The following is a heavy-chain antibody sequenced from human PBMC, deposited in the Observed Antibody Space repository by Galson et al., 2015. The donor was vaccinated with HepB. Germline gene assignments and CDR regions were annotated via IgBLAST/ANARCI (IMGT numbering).Heavy chain of an antibody. D-gene: IGHD6-19*01. CDR1: GGSFSGYY. J-gene: IGHJ5*02. CDR2: INHSGST. CDR3: ARGYTGIAVAGRPRFDP. Sequence: ETLSLTCAVYGGSFSGYYWSWIRQPPGKGLEWIGEINHSGSTNYNPSLKSRVTISVDTSKNQFSLKLSSVTAADTAVYYCARGYTGIAVAGRPRFDPWGQGTLVTVSS. V-gene: IGHV4-34*01.